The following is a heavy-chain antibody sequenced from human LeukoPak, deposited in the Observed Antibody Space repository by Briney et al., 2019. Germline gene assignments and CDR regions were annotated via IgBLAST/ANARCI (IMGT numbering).Heavy chain of an antibody. CDR2: IWYDGSNK. J-gene: IGHJ6*04. D-gene: IGHD3-10*01. Sequence: GGSLRLSCAASGFTFSSYGMHWVRQAPGKGLEWVAVIWYDGSNKYYADSVKGRFTISRDNSKNTLYLQMNSLRAEDTAVYYCARDLITMVRGVIKDRDRNYYYYGMDVWGKGTTVTVSS. V-gene: IGHV3-33*01. CDR3: ARDLITMVRGVIKDRDRNYYYYGMDV. CDR1: GFTFSSYG.